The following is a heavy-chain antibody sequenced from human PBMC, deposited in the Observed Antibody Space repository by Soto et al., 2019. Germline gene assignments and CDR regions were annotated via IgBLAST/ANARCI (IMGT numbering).Heavy chain of an antibody. J-gene: IGHJ4*02. D-gene: IGHD2-21*01. CDR1: GVTFTSET. Sequence: SVKVSCKASGVTFTSETISWVRQAPGQGLEWMGGIIPLFGAASYAQNFQGRVTITADDSTSTVYMELSSLTSDDMAIYYCATELGENPASPFDSWGQGTLVTVSS. CDR2: IIPLFGAA. V-gene: IGHV1-69*13. CDR3: ATELGENPASPFDS.